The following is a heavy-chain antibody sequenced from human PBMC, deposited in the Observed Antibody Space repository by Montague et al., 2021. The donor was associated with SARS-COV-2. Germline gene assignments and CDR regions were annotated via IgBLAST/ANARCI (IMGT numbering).Heavy chain of an antibody. V-gene: IGHV4-61*01. CDR1: GGSVRSGSYY. J-gene: IGHJ4*02. CDR2: VLHTGVT. CDR3: AMTAVIRYQYYFDN. D-gene: IGHD3-16*02. Sequence: SETLSLTCSVSGGSVRSGSYYWSWIRQPPGKGLQWIGNVLHTGVTSFNPSLKSRLTMSVDSSKNEFSLNLRSVTAADTAVYYCAMTAVIRYQYYFDNWGQGTGVAVSS.